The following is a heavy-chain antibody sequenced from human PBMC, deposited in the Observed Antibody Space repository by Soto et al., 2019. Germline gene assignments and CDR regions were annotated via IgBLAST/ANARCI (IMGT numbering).Heavy chain of an antibody. Sequence: EVQLLESGGGLVQPGGSLRLSCAASGFTFSSYAMSWVRQAPGKGLEWVSAISGSGGSTYYADSVKGRFTISRDNSKNTLYLQMNGLRAEDTAVYYCAFLGYCSSTSCPGGYWGQGTLVTVSS. D-gene: IGHD2-2*01. J-gene: IGHJ4*02. V-gene: IGHV3-23*01. CDR2: ISGSGGST. CDR1: GFTFSSYA. CDR3: AFLGYCSSTSCPGGY.